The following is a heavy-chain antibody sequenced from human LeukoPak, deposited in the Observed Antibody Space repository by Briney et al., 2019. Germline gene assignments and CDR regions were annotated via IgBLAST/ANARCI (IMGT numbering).Heavy chain of an antibody. D-gene: IGHD1-14*01. V-gene: IGHV4-34*01. CDR1: GGSFSGYY. J-gene: IGHJ5*02. CDR3: ARAGYNRWFDP. Sequence: SETLSLTCAVYGGSFSGYYWSWIRQPPGKGLEWIGEINHSGSTNYNPSLKSRVTISADTSKNQFSLKLSSVTAADTAVYYCARAGYNRWFDPWGQGTLVTVSS. CDR2: INHSGST.